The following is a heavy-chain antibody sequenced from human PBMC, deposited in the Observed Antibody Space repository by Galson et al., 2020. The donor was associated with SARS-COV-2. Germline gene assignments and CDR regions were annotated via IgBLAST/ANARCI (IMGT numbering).Heavy chain of an antibody. CDR2: ISGSGGST. J-gene: IGHJ5*02. V-gene: IGHV3-23*01. CDR1: GFTFSSYA. Sequence: GGSLRLSCAASGFTFSSYAMSWVRQAPGKGLEWVSAISGSGGSTYYADSVKGRFTISRDNSKNTLYLQMNSLRAEDTAVYYCAKRQYDILTGYHNTYNWFDPWGQGTLVTVSS. CDR3: AKRQYDILTGYHNTYNWFDP. D-gene: IGHD3-9*01.